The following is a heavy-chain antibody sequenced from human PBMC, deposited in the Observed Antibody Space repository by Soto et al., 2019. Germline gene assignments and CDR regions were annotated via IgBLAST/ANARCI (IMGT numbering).Heavy chain of an antibody. J-gene: IGHJ4*02. CDR3: TKDRGPTY. CDR1: GFTFTTYW. Sequence: GGSLRLSCAASGFTFTTYWMTWVRQAPGKGLEWVANINQDGSEKYYVDSVKGRFTISRDNATNSLYLQMNSLRVEDTALYYCTKDRGPTYWGQGTLVTVSS. V-gene: IGHV3-7*01. D-gene: IGHD2-15*01. CDR2: INQDGSEK.